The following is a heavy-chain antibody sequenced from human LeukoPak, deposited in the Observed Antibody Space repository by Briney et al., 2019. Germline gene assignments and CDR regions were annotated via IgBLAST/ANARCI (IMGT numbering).Heavy chain of an antibody. D-gene: IGHD7-27*01. J-gene: IGHJ2*01. CDR2: ISTASNP. V-gene: IGHV3-13*05. Sequence: QPGGSLRFSCAASGFTVRSYDMHWVRQVAGKGLEWVSAISTASNPHYAASVQGRFTIFRANAENSLYLQMNSLSAEDTAVYYCARELGIEGYWYFDLWARGTLVTVSS. CDR3: ARELGIEGYWYFDL. CDR1: GFTVRSYD.